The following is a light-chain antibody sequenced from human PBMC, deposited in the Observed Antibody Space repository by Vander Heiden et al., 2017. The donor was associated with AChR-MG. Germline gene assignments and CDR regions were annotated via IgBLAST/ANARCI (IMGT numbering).Light chain of an antibody. V-gene: IGLV3-21*02. CDR1: NIGSKS. CDR3: QVWDSSSDHRV. J-gene: IGLJ3*02. CDR2: DDS. Sequence: SYVLTQPPSVSVAPGQTARISCGGNNIGSKSVHWYQQKPGLAPVLVVYDDSDRPSGIPDRFSGSNSGNTATLTISRVEAGDEADYYCQVWDSSSDHRVFGGGTKLTVL.